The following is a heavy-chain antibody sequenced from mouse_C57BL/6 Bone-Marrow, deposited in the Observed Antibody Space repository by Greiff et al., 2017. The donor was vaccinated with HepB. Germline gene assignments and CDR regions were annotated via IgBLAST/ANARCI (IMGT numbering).Heavy chain of an antibody. Sequence: VQLQQSGTVLARPGASVKMSCKTSGYTFTSYWMHWVKQRPGQGLEWIGAIYPGNSDTSYNQKFKGKAKLTAVTSASTAYMELSSLTNEDSAVCYCTRKGLGLDYWGQGTTLTVSS. CDR3: TRKGLGLDY. D-gene: IGHD3-3*01. CDR1: GYTFTSYW. V-gene: IGHV1-5*01. CDR2: IYPGNSDT. J-gene: IGHJ2*01.